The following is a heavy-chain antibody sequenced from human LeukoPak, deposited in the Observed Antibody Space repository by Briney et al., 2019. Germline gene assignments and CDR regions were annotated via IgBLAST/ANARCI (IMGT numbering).Heavy chain of an antibody. V-gene: IGHV3-21*01. CDR2: ISSSSNYI. D-gene: IGHD6-6*01. J-gene: IGHJ4*02. CDR3: ARDGYSSSSFDY. CDR1: GFTFSTYA. Sequence: PGESLRLSCAASGFTFSTYALNWVRQAPGKGLEWVSSISSSSNYIYYADSVKGRFTISRDNAKNSVYLQMNSLGAEDTALYYCARDGYSSSSFDYWGQGTLVTVSS.